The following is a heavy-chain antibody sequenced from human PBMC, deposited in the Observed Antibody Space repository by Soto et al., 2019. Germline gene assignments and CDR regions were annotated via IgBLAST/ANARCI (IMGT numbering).Heavy chain of an antibody. D-gene: IGHD6-19*01. Sequence: QVQLVQSGAEVKKPGASVKVSCKASGYTFTGYYMHWVRQAPGQGLEWMGWINPNSGGTNYAQKFEGRVTMPRDTSISTAYRELSRLRSDDTAVYYCARGGSSGWDDDAFDIWGQGTMVTVSS. CDR3: ARGGSSGWDDDAFDI. CDR1: GYTFTGYY. J-gene: IGHJ3*02. CDR2: INPNSGGT. V-gene: IGHV1-2*02.